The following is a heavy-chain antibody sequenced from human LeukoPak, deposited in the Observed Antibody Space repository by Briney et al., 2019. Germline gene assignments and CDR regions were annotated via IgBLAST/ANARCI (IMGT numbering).Heavy chain of an antibody. CDR3: VKDRVATIRGDFDY. D-gene: IGHD5-12*01. CDR2: ISSDGGST. CDR1: GFTFSSYA. V-gene: IGHV3-64D*06. J-gene: IGHJ4*02. Sequence: PGGSLRLSCSASGFTFSSYAMHWVRQAPGKGLEYVSAISSDGGSTYYADSVKGRFTISRDNSKNTLYLQMSSLRAEDTAVYYCVKDRVATIRGDFDYWGQGTLVTVSS.